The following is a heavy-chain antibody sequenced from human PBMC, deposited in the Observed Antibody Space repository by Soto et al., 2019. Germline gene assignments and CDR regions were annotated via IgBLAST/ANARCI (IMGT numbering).Heavy chain of an antibody. CDR2: IKQDASEK. Sequence: GGSLVISCASSGFTFSAYWMSWVRQAPGMGLDWVANIKQDASEKYYVDSTKGRFIISRDNAKKSLYLQMNSLRVEDTAVYYCARVGLLRTTVTNTPPDLWGQGTMVTVSS. CDR3: ARVGLLRTTVTNTPPDL. CDR1: GFTFSAYW. J-gene: IGHJ5*02. D-gene: IGHD2-8*01. V-gene: IGHV3-7*03.